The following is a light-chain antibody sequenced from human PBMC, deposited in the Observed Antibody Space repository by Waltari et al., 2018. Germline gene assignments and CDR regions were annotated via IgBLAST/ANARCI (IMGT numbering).Light chain of an antibody. V-gene: IGKV3-20*01. CDR3: QQYGRSPLT. CDR2: GAS. J-gene: IGKJ4*01. Sequence: EIVLTQSPGTLSLSPGARASLSCRASQSVAGSYLAWYQQKPGQAPRLLIYGASSRATGIPDRFSGSGSGTDFTLTMSRLEPEDFAVYYCQQYGRSPLTFGGGTKVEMK. CDR1: QSVAGSY.